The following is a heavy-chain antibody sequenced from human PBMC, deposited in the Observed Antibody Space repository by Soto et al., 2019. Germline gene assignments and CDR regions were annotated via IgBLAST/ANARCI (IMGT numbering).Heavy chain of an antibody. Sequence: GGSLRLSCAASGFTFSDYAMSWVRQAPGKGLEWVTTITGSSSNLYYTDSVKGRFAMSRDNSRNILFLQMNSLTAEDTAVYYCAKGGAVYGLLSHDYWGQGTLVTVSS. J-gene: IGHJ4*02. CDR1: GFTFSDYA. CDR3: AKGGAVYGLLSHDY. V-gene: IGHV3-23*01. CDR2: ITGSSSNL. D-gene: IGHD3-10*01.